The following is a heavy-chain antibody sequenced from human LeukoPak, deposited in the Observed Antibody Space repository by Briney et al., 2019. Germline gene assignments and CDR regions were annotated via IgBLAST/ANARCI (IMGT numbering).Heavy chain of an antibody. J-gene: IGHJ4*02. CDR2: IYYSGST. Sequence: SGTLSLTCTVSGGSISSYYWSWIRQPPGKGLEWIGYIYYSGSTNYNPSLKSRVTISVDTSKNQFSLKLSSVTAADTAVYYCARGRGSYSLGPFDYWGQGTLVTVSS. CDR1: GGSISSYY. CDR3: ARGRGSYSLGPFDY. V-gene: IGHV4-59*01. D-gene: IGHD1-26*01.